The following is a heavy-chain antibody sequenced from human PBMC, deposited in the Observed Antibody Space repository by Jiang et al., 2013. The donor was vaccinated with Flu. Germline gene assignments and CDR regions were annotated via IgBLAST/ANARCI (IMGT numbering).Heavy chain of an antibody. Sequence: GPGLVKPSQTLSLTCTVSGGSISSGGYYWSWIRQHPGKGLEWIGYIYYSGSTYYNPSLKSRVTISVDTSKNQFSLKLSSVTAADTAVYYCARGPFLVAREYYYGMDVWGQGTTVTVSS. CDR3: ARGPFLVAREYYYGMDV. J-gene: IGHJ6*02. V-gene: IGHV4-31*03. CDR1: GGSISSGGYY. CDR2: IYYSGST. D-gene: IGHD3-3*02.